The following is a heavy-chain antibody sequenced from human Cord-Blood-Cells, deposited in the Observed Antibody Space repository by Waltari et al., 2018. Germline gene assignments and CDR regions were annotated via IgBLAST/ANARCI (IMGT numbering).Heavy chain of an antibody. Sequence: FSLSNARMGVSWIRQPPGKALEWLAHIFSNDEKSYSTSLKSRLTISKDTSKSQVVLTMTNMDPVDTATYYCARIGYSGYDQGFDYWGQGTLVTVSS. CDR3: ARIGYSGYDQGFDY. J-gene: IGHJ4*02. CDR1: FSLSNARMG. V-gene: IGHV2-26*01. CDR2: IFSNDEK. D-gene: IGHD5-12*01.